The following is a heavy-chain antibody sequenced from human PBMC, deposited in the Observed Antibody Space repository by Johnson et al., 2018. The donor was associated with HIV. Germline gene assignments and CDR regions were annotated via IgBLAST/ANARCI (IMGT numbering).Heavy chain of an antibody. V-gene: IGHV3-7*01. CDR2: IKPDGSEK. CDR1: GFTFTNFW. CDR3: ARDEWSRSSGDAFEI. D-gene: IGHD6-6*01. J-gene: IGHJ3*02. Sequence: VQLVESGGALVQPGGSLRLSCAASGFTFTNFWMGWVRQAPGKGLEWVANIKPDGSEKFYVDSVKGRFTISRDNAKNSLFLQMTSLTAEDTAVYYCARDEWSRSSGDAFEIWGQGTMVTVSS.